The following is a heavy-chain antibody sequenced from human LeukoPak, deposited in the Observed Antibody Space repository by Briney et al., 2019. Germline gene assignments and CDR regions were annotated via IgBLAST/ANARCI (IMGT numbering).Heavy chain of an antibody. J-gene: IGHJ4*02. CDR3: AKEMYDY. CDR2: ISYDGSNK. Sequence: GGSLRLSCAASGFTFSSYGMHWVRQAPGKGLEWVAVISYDGSNKYYADSVKGRFTISRDNSKNTLYLQMNSLRAEDTAVYYCAKEMYDYWGRGTLVTVSS. V-gene: IGHV3-30*18. CDR1: GFTFSSYG.